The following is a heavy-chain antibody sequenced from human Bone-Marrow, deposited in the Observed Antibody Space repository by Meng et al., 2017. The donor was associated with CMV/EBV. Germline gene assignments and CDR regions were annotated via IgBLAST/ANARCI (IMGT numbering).Heavy chain of an antibody. J-gene: IGHJ4*02. D-gene: IGHD5-18*01. CDR2: IKHDESEK. CDR3: AREYSYGSYYLDH. V-gene: IGHV3-7*01. Sequence: GGSLRLSCAASGFTFSSYWMSWVRQAPGKGLEWVANIKHDESEKNSVDSVKGRFTISRDNAKKSLYLQMNSLRAEDTAVYYCAREYSYGSYYLDHWGPGTLVTVSS. CDR1: GFTFSSYW.